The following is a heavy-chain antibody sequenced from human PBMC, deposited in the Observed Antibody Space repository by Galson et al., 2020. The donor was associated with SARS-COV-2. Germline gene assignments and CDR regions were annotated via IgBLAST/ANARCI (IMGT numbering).Heavy chain of an antibody. J-gene: IGHJ3*02. D-gene: IGHD6-19*01. CDR1: GGSISSYY. CDR2: IYYSGST. Sequence: SETLSLTCTVSGGSISSYYWSWIRQPPGKGLEWIGYIYYSGSTNYNPSLKSRVTISVDTSKNQFSPKLSSVTAADTAVYYCARVSLPGIAVVTRGDAFDIWGQGTMVTVSS. CDR3: ARVSLPGIAVVTRGDAFDI. V-gene: IGHV4-59*13.